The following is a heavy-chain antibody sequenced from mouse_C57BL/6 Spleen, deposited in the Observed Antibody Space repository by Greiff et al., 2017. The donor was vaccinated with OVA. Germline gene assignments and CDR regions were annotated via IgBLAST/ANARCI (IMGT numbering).Heavy chain of an antibody. CDR3: ARGASFAY. V-gene: IGHV1-85*01. J-gene: IGHJ3*01. CDR1: GYTFTSYD. D-gene: IGHD3-1*01. Sequence: QVQLKESGPELVKPGASVKLSCKASGYTFTSYDINWVKQRPGQGLEWIGWIYPRDGSTKYNEKFKGKATLTVDTSSSTAYLELHSLTSEDSAVYFCARGASFAYWGQGTLVTVSA. CDR2: IYPRDGST.